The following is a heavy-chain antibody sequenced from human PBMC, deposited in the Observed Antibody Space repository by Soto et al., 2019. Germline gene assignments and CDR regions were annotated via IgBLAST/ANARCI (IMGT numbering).Heavy chain of an antibody. CDR3: AKLRYYDFWSGENWFDP. V-gene: IGHV3-23*01. CDR2: ISGSGDRT. D-gene: IGHD3-3*01. Sequence: AESLRLSCAASGFTFGTFAMSWVRQAPGKGLEWVSFISGSGDRTSYADPVKGRFTISRDTSENMLYLQMNSLRLEDTAIYYCAKLRYYDFWSGENWFDPWGQGTLVTVSS. J-gene: IGHJ5*02. CDR1: GFTFGTFA.